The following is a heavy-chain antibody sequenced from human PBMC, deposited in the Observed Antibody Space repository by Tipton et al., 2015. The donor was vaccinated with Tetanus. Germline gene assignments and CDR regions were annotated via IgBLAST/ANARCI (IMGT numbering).Heavy chain of an antibody. J-gene: IGHJ4*02. CDR2: ISNGNT. D-gene: IGHD5-24*01. V-gene: IGHV4-61*08. CDR3: ARGITDGYNRRLDY. Sequence: LRLSCAVSGGSIRGGDHYWSWIRQPPGKGLEWVGHISNGNTDYSTSLKSRVTLSVDLSKNQFSLQLRAVTAADTAVYYCARGITDGYNRRLDYWGQGLRVAVS. CDR1: GGSIRGGDHY.